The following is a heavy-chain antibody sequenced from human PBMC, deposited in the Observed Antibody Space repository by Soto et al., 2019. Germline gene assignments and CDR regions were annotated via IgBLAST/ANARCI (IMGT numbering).Heavy chain of an antibody. J-gene: IGHJ5*02. D-gene: IGHD3-16*01. Sequence: GGSLRLSCAASGFTFSGSAMHWVRQASGKGLEWVGRIRSKANSYATAYAASVKGRFTISIDDSKNTAYLQMNSLKTEDTAVHYCTNRCAYAIETGFDPWGQGTLVTVSS. CDR3: TNRCAYAIETGFDP. CDR2: IRSKANSYAT. CDR1: GFTFSGSA. V-gene: IGHV3-73*01.